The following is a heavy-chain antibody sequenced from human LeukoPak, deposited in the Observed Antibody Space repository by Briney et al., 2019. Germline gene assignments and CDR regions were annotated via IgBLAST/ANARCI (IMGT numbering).Heavy chain of an antibody. CDR2: INHNGNVN. Sequence: GGSLRLSRAASGFTFSSSAMSWVRQAPGKGLEWVASINHNGNVNYYVDSVKGRFTISRDNAKNSLYLQMSNLRAEDTAVYFCARGGGLDVWGQGATATVSS. V-gene: IGHV3-7*03. D-gene: IGHD3-16*01. J-gene: IGHJ6*02. CDR1: GFTFSSSA. CDR3: ARGGGLDV.